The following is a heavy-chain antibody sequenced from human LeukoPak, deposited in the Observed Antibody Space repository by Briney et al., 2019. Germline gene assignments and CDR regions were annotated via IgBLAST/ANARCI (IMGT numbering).Heavy chain of an antibody. J-gene: IGHJ6*03. CDR3: ARVRGFGADYYYYYMDV. CDR1: GGSISSCNW. Sequence: SGTLSLTCAVSGGSISSCNWWSWVRQPPGKGLEWIGEVHHSGSTNYKPSLKSRVNISVDKSNNQFSLRLSSVTAADTAVYYCARVRGFGADYYYYYMDVWGKGIMVTVSS. V-gene: IGHV4-4*02. CDR2: VHHSGST. D-gene: IGHD3-10*01.